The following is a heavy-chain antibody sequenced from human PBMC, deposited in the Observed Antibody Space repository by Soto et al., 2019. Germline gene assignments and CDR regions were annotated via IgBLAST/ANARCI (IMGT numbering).Heavy chain of an antibody. J-gene: IGHJ4*02. V-gene: IGHV1-69*13. D-gene: IGHD1-26*01. CDR1: GGTFSSYA. Sequence: SVKVSCKASGGTFSSYAISWVRQAPGQGLEWMGGIIPIFGTANYAQKFQGRVTITADESTSTAYMGLSSLRSEDTAVYYCASMHRSGSYSGYWGQGTLVTVS. CDR2: IIPIFGTA. CDR3: ASMHRSGSYSGY.